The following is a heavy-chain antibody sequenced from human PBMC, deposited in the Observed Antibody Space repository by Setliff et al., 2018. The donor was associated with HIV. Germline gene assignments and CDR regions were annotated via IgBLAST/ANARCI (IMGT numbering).Heavy chain of an antibody. V-gene: IGHV1-46*01. CDR2: INLSSGAT. CDR1: GYTFTSYY. CDR3: ARDRSSGWSFYYGMDV. D-gene: IGHD6-19*01. J-gene: IGHJ6*02. Sequence: SVKVSCKASGYTFTSYYMHWVRQAPGQGLEWMGIINLSSGATTYAQRFQGRVTMTSDTSTSTVYMELSSLTSEDTAVYYCARDRSSGWSFYYGMDVWGQGTTVTVSS.